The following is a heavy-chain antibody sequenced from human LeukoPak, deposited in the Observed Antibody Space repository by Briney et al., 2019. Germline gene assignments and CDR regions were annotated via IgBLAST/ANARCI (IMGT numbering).Heavy chain of an antibody. D-gene: IGHD5-18*01. J-gene: IGHJ4*02. CDR1: GFTFSSYW. V-gene: IGHV3-7*01. CDR2: IKQDGSEK. CDR3: AKVKDTAFDY. Sequence: GGSLRLSCAASGFTFSSYWMNWVRQAPGKGLEWVANIKQDGSEKYYVDSVKGRFTISRGNAKNSLYLQMNSLRAEDTAVYYCAKVKDTAFDYWGQGTLVTVSS.